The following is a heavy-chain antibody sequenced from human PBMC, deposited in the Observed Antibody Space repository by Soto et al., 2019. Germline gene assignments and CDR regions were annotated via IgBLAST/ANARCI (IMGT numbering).Heavy chain of an antibody. CDR3: ARSAATMVRGNGVDP. Sequence: QVQLQESGPGLVKPSQTLSLTCTVSGGSISSGGYYWSWIRQHPGKGLEWIGYIYYSGSTYYNPSLKSRVTIAVDTSKNQFSLKLSSLTAADTAVYYCARSAATMVRGNGVDPWGQGTLFTVSS. CDR1: GGSISSGGYY. D-gene: IGHD3-10*01. V-gene: IGHV4-31*03. J-gene: IGHJ5*02. CDR2: IYYSGST.